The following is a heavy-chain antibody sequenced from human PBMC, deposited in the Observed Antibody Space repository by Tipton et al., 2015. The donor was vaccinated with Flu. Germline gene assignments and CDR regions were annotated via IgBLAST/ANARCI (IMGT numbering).Heavy chain of an antibody. V-gene: IGHV4-38-2*01. J-gene: IGHJ5*02. D-gene: IGHD4-11*01. CDR2: VSRSGTT. CDR3: VRRDYSNYVSDPKSWFDP. Sequence: TLSLTCDVSGDSISSDYYWGWIRQFPGKGLEWIGGVSRSGTTNYNPSLKSRVTISIDTSKNQFSLKMKSVTAADKAVYYCVRRDYSNYVSDPKSWFDPWGQGTLVTVSS. CDR1: GDSISSDYY.